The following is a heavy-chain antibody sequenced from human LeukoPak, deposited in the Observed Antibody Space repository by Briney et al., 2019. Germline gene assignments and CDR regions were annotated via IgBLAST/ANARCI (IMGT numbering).Heavy chain of an antibody. J-gene: IGHJ4*02. Sequence: SETLSLTCAVYGGSFSGYYWSWIRQPPGKGLEWIGEINHSGSTNYNPSLKSRVTISVDTSKNQFSLKLSSVTAADTAVYYCARDEVDGYYYEDYWGQGTLVTVSS. CDR1: GGSFSGYY. CDR2: INHSGST. V-gene: IGHV4-34*01. D-gene: IGHD3-22*01. CDR3: ARDEVDGYYYEDY.